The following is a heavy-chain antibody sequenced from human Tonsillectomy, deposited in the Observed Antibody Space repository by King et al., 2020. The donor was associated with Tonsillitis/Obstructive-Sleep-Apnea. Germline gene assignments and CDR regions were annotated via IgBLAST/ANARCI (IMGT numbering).Heavy chain of an antibody. J-gene: IGHJ6*02. CDR1: GGTFSSYA. D-gene: IGHD3-3*01. V-gene: IGHV1-69*10. Sequence: QLVQSGAEVKKPGSSVKVSCKASGGTFSSYAISWVRQAPGQGLEWIGGIIPIVGIANYAQKFQGRVTITADKSTSTAYMELRSLRSEDTAVYYCARGGGSYRTAGYYDGMDVWGQGTTVTVSS. CDR3: ARGGGSYRTAGYYDGMDV. CDR2: IIPIVGIA.